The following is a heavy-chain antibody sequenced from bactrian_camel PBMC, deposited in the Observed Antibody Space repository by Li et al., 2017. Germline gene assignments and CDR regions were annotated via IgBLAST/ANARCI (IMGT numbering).Heavy chain of an antibody. D-gene: IGHD2*01. CDR3: AAGSPLVYTSGKWSCQFDS. CDR1: ESHNVDYC. J-gene: IGHJ6*01. Sequence: QVQLVESGGGSAQAGGSLRLSCKLSESHNVDYCMGWYRQATGKEHEEVAVIDADGETTYADSVKGRFAISRDNAKNTHYLQMNDLRPDDTAMYTCAAGSPLVYTSGKWSCQFDSWGQGTQVTVS. V-gene: IGHV3S55*01. CDR2: IDADGET.